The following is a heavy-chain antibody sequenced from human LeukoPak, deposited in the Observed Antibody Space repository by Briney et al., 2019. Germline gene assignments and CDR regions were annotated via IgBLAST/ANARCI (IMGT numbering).Heavy chain of an antibody. CDR1: GFTFSSYS. J-gene: IGHJ4*02. V-gene: IGHV3-21*01. Sequence: GGSLRLSCAASGFTFSSYSMSWVRQAPGKGLEWVSSISSSSSYIYYADSVKGRFTISRDNAKNSLYLQMNSLRAEDTAVYYCARGGSVYDRACIDDYWGQGTLVTVSS. CDR2: ISSSSSYI. D-gene: IGHD3-16*01. CDR3: ARGGSVYDRACIDDY.